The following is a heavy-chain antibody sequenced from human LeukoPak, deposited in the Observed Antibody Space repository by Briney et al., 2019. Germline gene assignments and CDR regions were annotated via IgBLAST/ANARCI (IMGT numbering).Heavy chain of an antibody. J-gene: IGHJ5*02. CDR3: AVTYYDILTGLPLFDP. D-gene: IGHD3-9*01. Sequence: GSLRLSCAASGFIFRSHTMNWVRQPPGKGLEWIGEIYHSGSTNYNPSLKSRVTISVDKSKNQFSLKLSSVTAADTAVYYCAVTYYDILTGLPLFDPWGQGTLVTVSS. CDR2: IYHSGST. V-gene: IGHV4-4*02. CDR1: GFIFRSHTM.